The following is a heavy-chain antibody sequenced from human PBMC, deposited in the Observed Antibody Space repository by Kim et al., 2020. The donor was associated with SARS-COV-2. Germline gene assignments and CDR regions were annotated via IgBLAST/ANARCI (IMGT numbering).Heavy chain of an antibody. CDR3: ARHPYYYGWYFDY. V-gene: IGHV4-39*01. Sequence: SETLSLTCTVSGGSISSSSYYWGWIRQPPGKGLEWIGSIYYSGSTYYNPSLKSRVTISVDTSKNQFSLKLSSVTAADTAVYYCARHPYYYGWYFDYWGQGTLVTVSS. J-gene: IGHJ4*02. CDR2: IYYSGST. CDR1: GGSISSSSYY. D-gene: IGHD3-10*01.